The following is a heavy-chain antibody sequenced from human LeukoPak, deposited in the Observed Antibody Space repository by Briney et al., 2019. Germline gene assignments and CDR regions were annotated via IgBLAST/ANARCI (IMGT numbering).Heavy chain of an antibody. V-gene: IGHV3-21*04. CDR3: AGIDL. J-gene: IGHJ5*02. CDR1: GFQFDTYS. Sequence: PGGSLRLSCAASGFQFDTYSVNWVRQAPGKGLESVYSNTSCSPHIYYTDSVRGRFTISRDNARRSLFMEMNNLRAEDTAMDEVAGIDLWGEGTLVIVSS. CDR2: NTSCSPHI. D-gene: IGHD6-19*01.